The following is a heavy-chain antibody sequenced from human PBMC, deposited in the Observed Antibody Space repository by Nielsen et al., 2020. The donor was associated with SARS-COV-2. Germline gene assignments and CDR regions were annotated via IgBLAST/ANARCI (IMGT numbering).Heavy chain of an antibody. Sequence: SETLSLTCTVSGGSISLYYWSWIRQPPGKGLEWIGYIHHSGSTKYNPSLKSRVTISVDTSKNQFSLKLNSVTAADTAVFYCARLYWSGYLSSHYYYYMDVWGKGTTVTVSS. CDR3: ARLYWSGYLSSHYYYYMDV. V-gene: IGHV4-59*12. D-gene: IGHD3-3*01. CDR1: GGSISLYY. CDR2: IHHSGST. J-gene: IGHJ6*03.